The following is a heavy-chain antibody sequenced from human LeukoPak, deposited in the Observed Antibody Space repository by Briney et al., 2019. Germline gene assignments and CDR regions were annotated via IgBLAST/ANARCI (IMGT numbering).Heavy chain of an antibody. D-gene: IGHD4-11*01. CDR3: ARGPYSNSRSAYYFDY. J-gene: IGHJ4*02. CDR2: INHSGST. Sequence: SETLSLTCAVYGGSFSGYYWSWIRQPPGKGLEWIGEINHSGSTNYNPSLKSRVTISVDTSKNQFSLKLSSVTAADTAVYYCARGPYSNSRSAYYFDYWGQGTLVTVSS. V-gene: IGHV4-34*01. CDR1: GGSFSGYY.